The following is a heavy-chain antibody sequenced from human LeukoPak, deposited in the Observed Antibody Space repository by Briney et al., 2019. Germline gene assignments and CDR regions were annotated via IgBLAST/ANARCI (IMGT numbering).Heavy chain of an antibody. CDR3: ARTKGRIAVAGTNFDY. V-gene: IGHV1-18*01. Sequence: ASVKVSCKASGYIFSNFFSSYGITWVRQAPGQGLEWMGWISPYNGKTKFAQKFQGIVTMTTETSTSTAYMELRRLRSDDTAVYYCARTKGRIAVAGTNFDYWGQGTLVTVSS. D-gene: IGHD6-19*01. CDR2: ISPYNGKT. J-gene: IGHJ4*02. CDR1: GYIFSNFFSSYG.